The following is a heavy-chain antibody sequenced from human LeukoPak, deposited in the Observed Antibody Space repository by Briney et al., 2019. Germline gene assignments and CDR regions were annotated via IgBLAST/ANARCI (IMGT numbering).Heavy chain of an antibody. CDR1: GFTFSSYA. Sequence: GRSLRLSCAASGFTFSSYAMHWVRQAPGKGLEWVAVISYDGSNKYYADSVKGRFTISRDNSKNTLYLQMNSLRAEDTAVYYCARGRDILTIGYWGQGTLVTVSS. CDR3: ARGRDILTIGY. D-gene: IGHD3-9*01. V-gene: IGHV3-30-3*01. J-gene: IGHJ4*02. CDR2: ISYDGSNK.